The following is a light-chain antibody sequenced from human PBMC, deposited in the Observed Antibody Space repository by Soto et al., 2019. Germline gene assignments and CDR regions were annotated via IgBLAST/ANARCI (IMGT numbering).Light chain of an antibody. V-gene: IGKV3-20*01. CDR2: GAS. CDR1: QSVSSNF. J-gene: IGKJ2*01. Sequence: EIVLTQSPGTLSLSPGERATLSCRASQSVSSNFLTWYQQKPGQAPRLLIRGASTRATGIPDRFSGSGSGTDFTLAISGLEPEDFAVYYCQHYDKQPYTASPFGQGTKLEI. CDR3: QHYDKQPYTASP.